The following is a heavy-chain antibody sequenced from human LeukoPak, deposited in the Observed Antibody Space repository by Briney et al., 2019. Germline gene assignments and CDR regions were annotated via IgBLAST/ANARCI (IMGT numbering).Heavy chain of an antibody. Sequence: SSETLSLTCTVSGGSVSSSNYYWSWIRQPPGKGLERVGFFSYYVHSDYNPSLKSRVTISVDTSKNQFSLRLSSVTAADTAIYYCARVSVAGTGPDYWGQGTLVTVSS. V-gene: IGHV4-61*01. CDR3: ARVSVAGTGPDY. CDR2: FSYYVHS. CDR1: GGSVSSSNYY. J-gene: IGHJ4*02. D-gene: IGHD6-13*01.